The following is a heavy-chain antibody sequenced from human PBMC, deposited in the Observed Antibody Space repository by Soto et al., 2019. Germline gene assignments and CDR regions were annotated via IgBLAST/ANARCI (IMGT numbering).Heavy chain of an antibody. CDR2: ISTSSDTI. D-gene: IGHD6-19*01. J-gene: IGHJ4*02. Sequence: EVQLVESGGGLVQTGGSLRLSCAASGFTFTSYRINWVRQAPGKGLEWVSYISTSSDTIYYADSVKGRFTISRDNAKNSGYLQMSCLRDEGTAVYYCARDPYSNGWYVDFDYWCQGTVVTVSS. CDR3: ARDPYSNGWYVDFDY. CDR1: GFTFTSYR. V-gene: IGHV3-48*02.